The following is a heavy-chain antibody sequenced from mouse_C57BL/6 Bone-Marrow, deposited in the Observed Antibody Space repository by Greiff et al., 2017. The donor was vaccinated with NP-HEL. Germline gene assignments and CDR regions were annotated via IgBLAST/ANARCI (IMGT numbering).Heavy chain of an antibody. CDR1: GFTFSDFY. J-gene: IGHJ4*01. CDR3: ARDGYYGSYYAMDY. Sequence: EVQLVESGGGLVQSGRSLRLSCATSGFTFSDFYMEWVRQAPGKGLEWIAASRNKANDYTTEYSASVKGRFIVSRDTSQSILYLQMNALRAEDTAIYYCARDGYYGSYYAMDYWGQGTSVTVSS. D-gene: IGHD1-1*01. CDR2: SRNKANDYTT. V-gene: IGHV7-1*01.